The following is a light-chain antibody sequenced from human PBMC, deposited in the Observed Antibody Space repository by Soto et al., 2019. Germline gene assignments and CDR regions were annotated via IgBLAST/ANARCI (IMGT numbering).Light chain of an antibody. CDR1: QGISSW. Sequence: DIQMTQSPSALSASVGDRVTITCRASQGISSWLAWYQQKPGKAPKLLIYDASSLESGVPSRFSGSGSGTEFTLTISSLQPDDFATYYCKQYNSYWTFGQGTKVDIK. CDR2: DAS. J-gene: IGKJ1*01. CDR3: KQYNSYWT. V-gene: IGKV1-5*01.